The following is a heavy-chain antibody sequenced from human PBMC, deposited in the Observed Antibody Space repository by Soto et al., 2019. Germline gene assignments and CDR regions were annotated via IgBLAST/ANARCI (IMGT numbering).Heavy chain of an antibody. D-gene: IGHD5-12*01. J-gene: IGHJ6*03. Sequence: GGSLRLSCAASGFTFSNAWMSWVRQAPGKGLEWVGRIKSKTDGGTTDYAAPVKGRFTISRDDSKNRLYLQMNSLKTEDTAVYYCTTDLVGDIVATMGSWSYYYYYMDVWGKGTTVTVSS. CDR1: GFTFSNAW. V-gene: IGHV3-15*01. CDR2: IKSKTDGGTT. CDR3: TTDLVGDIVATMGSWSYYYYYMDV.